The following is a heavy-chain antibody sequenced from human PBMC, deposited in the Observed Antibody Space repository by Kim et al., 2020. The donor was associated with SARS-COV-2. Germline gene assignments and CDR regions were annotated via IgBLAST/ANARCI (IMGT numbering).Heavy chain of an antibody. D-gene: IGHD1-26*01. V-gene: IGHV4-39*07. CDR3: ARDGTRGYGMDV. J-gene: IGHJ6*02. CDR2: IYYSGST. Sequence: SETLSLTCTVSGGSISSSSYYWGWIRQPPGKGLEWIGSIYYSGSTYYNPSLKSRVTISVDTSKNQFSLKLSSVTAADTAVYYCARDGTRGYGMDVWGQGTTVTVSS. CDR1: GGSISSSSYY.